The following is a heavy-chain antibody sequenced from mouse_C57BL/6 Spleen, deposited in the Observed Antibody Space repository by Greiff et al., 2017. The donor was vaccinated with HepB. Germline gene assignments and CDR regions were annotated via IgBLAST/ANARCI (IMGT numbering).Heavy chain of an antibody. J-gene: IGHJ2*01. CDR3: ARGNYDGYYLYYFDY. Sequence: DVQLQESGPGLVKPSQSLSLTCSVTGYSITSGYYWNWIRQFPGNKLEWMGYISYDGSNNYNPSLKNRISITRDTSKNQFFLKLNSVTTEDTATYYCARGNYDGYYLYYFDYWGQGTTLTVSS. V-gene: IGHV3-6*01. D-gene: IGHD2-3*01. CDR2: ISYDGSN. CDR1: GYSITSGYY.